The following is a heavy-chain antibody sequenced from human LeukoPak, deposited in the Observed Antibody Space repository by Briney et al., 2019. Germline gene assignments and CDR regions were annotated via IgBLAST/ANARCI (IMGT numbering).Heavy chain of an antibody. Sequence: ASVKVSCKVSGYTLTELSMHWVRQAPGKGLEWMGGFDPEDGETFYAQKFQGRVTMTEDTSTDTAYMELSSLRSEDTAVYYCGVVVVAATDSNWFDPWGQGTLVTVSS. CDR3: GVVVVAATDSNWFDP. V-gene: IGHV1-24*01. D-gene: IGHD2-15*01. CDR1: GYTLTELS. CDR2: FDPEDGET. J-gene: IGHJ5*02.